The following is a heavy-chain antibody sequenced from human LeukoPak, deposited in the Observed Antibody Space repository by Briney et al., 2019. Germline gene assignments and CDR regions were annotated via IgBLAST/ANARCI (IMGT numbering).Heavy chain of an antibody. D-gene: IGHD4-17*01. V-gene: IGHV1-18*01. Sequence: ASVKVSCKASGYTFTSYGISWVRQAPGQGLEWMGWISAYNGNTNYAQKLQGRVTMTTDTSTSTAYMELRSLRSDDTAVYYCARDVDPSGDIFYYYYGMDVWGQGTTVTVSS. CDR1: GYTFTSYG. CDR3: ARDVDPSGDIFYYYYGMDV. CDR2: ISAYNGNT. J-gene: IGHJ6*02.